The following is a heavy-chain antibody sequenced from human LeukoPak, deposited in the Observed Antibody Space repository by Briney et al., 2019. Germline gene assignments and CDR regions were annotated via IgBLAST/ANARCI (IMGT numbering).Heavy chain of an antibody. CDR3: ARDLLIAVATDDY. CDR1: GFTFSSYW. V-gene: IGHV3-7*01. J-gene: IGHJ4*02. Sequence: GGSLRLSCAASGFTFSSYWMSWVRQAPGKGLEWVANIKQDGSEKYYVDSVKGRFTISRDNVKNSLYLQMNSLRAEDTAVYYCARDLLIAVATDDYWGQGTLVTVSS. CDR2: IKQDGSEK. D-gene: IGHD6-19*01.